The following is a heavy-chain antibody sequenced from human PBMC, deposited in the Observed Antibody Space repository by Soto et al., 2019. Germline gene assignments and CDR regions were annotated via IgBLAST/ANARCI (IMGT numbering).Heavy chain of an antibody. V-gene: IGHV3-74*01. CDR1: GFTFSSYW. D-gene: IGHD6-19*01. Sequence: EVQLVESGGGLVQPGGSLRLSCAASGFTFSSYWMHLVRQAPGKGLVLVSRITSDGSSTSYADSVKGRFTISRDNAKNTLYLQMNSMSAEDTAVYYCARVSSGWFPFDYCGQGNMVTVSS. CDR3: ARVSSGWFPFDY. CDR2: ITSDGSST. J-gene: IGHJ4*02.